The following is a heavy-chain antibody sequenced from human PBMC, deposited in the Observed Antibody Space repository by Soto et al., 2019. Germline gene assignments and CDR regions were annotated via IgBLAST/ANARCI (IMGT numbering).Heavy chain of an antibody. CDR3: ARSPAYGDYANLDT. Sequence: PSETLSLTCTVSGDSVSKYYWNWIRQPAGKGLEWIGRIHSTRSPDYNPSLKSRVTLSVDTSKNQFSLKLSLTSVTAADTAVYYCARSPAYGDYANLDTWGQGXLVTVSS. CDR2: IHSTRSP. CDR1: GDSVSKYY. D-gene: IGHD4-17*01. V-gene: IGHV4-4*07. J-gene: IGHJ5*02.